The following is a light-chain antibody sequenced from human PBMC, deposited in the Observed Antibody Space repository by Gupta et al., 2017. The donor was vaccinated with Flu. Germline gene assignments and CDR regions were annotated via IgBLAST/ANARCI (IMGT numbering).Light chain of an antibody. V-gene: IGKV1-39*01. J-gene: IGKJ5*01. CDR2: AAS. CDR1: QTISSH. CDR3: QQSYNTPLA. Sequence: DFQMTQSPSSLSASVGDRVTITCRASQTISSHLNWYQQKPGKAPNLLIYAASNLQGGIPSRFSGSGSGTDFTLTISRLEAEDVATYYCQQSYNTPLAFGQGTRLEIK.